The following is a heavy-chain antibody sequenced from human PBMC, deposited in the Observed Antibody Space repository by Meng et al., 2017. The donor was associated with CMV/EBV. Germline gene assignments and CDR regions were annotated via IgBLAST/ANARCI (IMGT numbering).Heavy chain of an antibody. D-gene: IGHD6-25*01. J-gene: IGHJ4*02. CDR1: GSSISRGYF. CDR2: IHHSGST. Sequence: SETLSLTCTVSGSSISRGYFWGWIRQPPGKGLEWLGSIHHSGSTYYKSYLKSRVTISVDTAKNQFSLKLSSVTAADTAVYYCARDITRSAVPAAVRYWGQGTLVTVSS. CDR3: ARDITRSAVPAAVRY. V-gene: IGHV4-38-2*02.